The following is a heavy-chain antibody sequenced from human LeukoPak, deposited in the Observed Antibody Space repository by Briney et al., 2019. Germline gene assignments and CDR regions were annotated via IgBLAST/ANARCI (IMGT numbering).Heavy chain of an antibody. V-gene: IGHV4-61*02. D-gene: IGHD2-15*01. CDR3: ASRAGYCSGGSCPGAFDY. CDR1: GGSISSGSYY. CDR2: IYTSGST. Sequence: SETLSLTCTVSGGSISSGSYYWSWIRQPAGKGLEWIGRIYTSGSTNYNPSLKSRVTISVGTSKNQFSLKLSSVTAADTAVYYCASRAGYCSGGSCPGAFDYWGQGTLVTVSS. J-gene: IGHJ4*02.